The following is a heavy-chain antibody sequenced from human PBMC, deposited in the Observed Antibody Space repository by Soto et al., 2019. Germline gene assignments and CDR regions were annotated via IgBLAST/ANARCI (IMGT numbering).Heavy chain of an antibody. CDR2: IWYDGSNK. J-gene: IGHJ4*02. Sequence: VQLVGSGGGLVQPGGSLRLSCVASGFTFSSYGMQWVRQGPGKGLEWVALIWYDGSNKYYSDSVKGRFTISRDNSKNTLDLQMNSLRAEDTAVYYCARDMGYSSGHGFDYWGQGTLVTVSS. CDR1: GFTFSSYG. V-gene: IGHV3-33*01. CDR3: ARDMGYSSGHGFDY. D-gene: IGHD6-19*01.